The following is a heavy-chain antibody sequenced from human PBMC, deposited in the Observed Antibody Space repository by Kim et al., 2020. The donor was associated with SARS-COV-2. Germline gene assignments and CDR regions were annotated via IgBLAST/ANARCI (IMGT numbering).Heavy chain of an antibody. CDR2: HSGST. J-gene: IGHJ1*01. V-gene: IGHV4-34*01. Sequence: HSGSTHDNPSLKSRVTMSIDTYKNQFSLKLTSVTAADTAVYYCATGAPGHWGQGTLVTVSS. CDR3: ATGAPGH.